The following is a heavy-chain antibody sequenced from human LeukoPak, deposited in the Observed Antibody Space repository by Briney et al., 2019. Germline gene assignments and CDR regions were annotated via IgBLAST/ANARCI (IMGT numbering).Heavy chain of an antibody. CDR2: VQHIGGET. V-gene: IGHV3-7*01. Sequence: GGSLRPSGAGSGSTFSNPWMGWVGRAPGKGLGWVANVQHIGGETYYVDSVKGRFTISRDNAKNSVYLQMNSLGADDTAVYYCATYSILNAREFRYWGQGTLVTVTS. J-gene: IGHJ1*01. CDR3: ATYSILNAREFRY. CDR1: GSTFSNPW. D-gene: IGHD4-11*01.